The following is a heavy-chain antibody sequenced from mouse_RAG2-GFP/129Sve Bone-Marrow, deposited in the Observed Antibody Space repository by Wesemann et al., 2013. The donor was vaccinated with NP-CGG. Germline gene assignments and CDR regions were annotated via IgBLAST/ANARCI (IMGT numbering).Heavy chain of an antibody. Sequence: VKQRPEQGLEWIGRIDPYDSETHYNQKFKDKAILTVDKSSSTAYMQLSSLTSEDSAVYYCARGYDYDVDYWGQGTTLTVSS. CDR2: IDPYDSET. D-gene: IGHD2-4*01. V-gene: IGHV1-74*01. J-gene: IGHJ2*01. CDR3: ARGYDYDVDY.